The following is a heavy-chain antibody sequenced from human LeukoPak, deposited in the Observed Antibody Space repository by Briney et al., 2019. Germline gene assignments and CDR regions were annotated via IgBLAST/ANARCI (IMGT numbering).Heavy chain of an antibody. V-gene: IGHV1-8*03. CDR2: MNPNSGNT. D-gene: IGHD6-19*01. CDR1: GYTFTSYD. J-gene: IGHJ4*02. Sequence: ASVTVSCKASGYTFTSYDINWVRQATGQGLEWMGWMNPNSGNTGYAQKFQGRVTITRNTSIDTAYMELSSLRSEDTAVYYCARGTRIAVAGTSQRKKFDFWGQGTLVTVSS. CDR3: ARGTRIAVAGTSQRKKFDF.